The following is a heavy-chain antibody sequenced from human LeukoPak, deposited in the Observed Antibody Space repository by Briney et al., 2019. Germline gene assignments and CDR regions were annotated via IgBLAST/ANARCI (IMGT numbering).Heavy chain of an antibody. J-gene: IGHJ6*02. Sequence: GRSLRHSCAASGFTFSSYGMNWVRQAPEKGLEWVSSISGSSTYIYYADSVKGRFTISRGNAKNSLYLQMNSLRAEDTAVYYCARDRMDVWGQGTTVTVSS. CDR1: GFTFSSYG. CDR3: ARDRMDV. CDR2: ISGSSTYI. V-gene: IGHV3-21*06.